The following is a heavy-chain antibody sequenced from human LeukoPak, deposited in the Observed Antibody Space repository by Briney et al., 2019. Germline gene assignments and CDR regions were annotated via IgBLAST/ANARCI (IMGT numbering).Heavy chain of an antibody. CDR3: ARKAIAAAEDI. J-gene: IGHJ3*02. V-gene: IGHV3-21*01. CDR2: ISSSSSYI. D-gene: IGHD6-13*01. Sequence: GGSLRLSCAASGFTFSSYSTNWVRQAPGKGLEWVSSISSSSSYIYYADSVKGRFTISRDNAKNSLYLQMNSLRAEDTAVYYCARKAIAAAEDIWGQGTMVTVSS. CDR1: GFTFSSYS.